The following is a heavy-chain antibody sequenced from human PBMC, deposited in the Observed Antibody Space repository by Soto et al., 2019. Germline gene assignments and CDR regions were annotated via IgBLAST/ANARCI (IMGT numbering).Heavy chain of an antibody. CDR1: GGTFSSYP. CDR3: AMIDYSSGSDY. D-gene: IGHD6-19*01. CDR2: IIPIFGTT. V-gene: IGHV1-69*13. J-gene: IGHJ4*02. Sequence: ASVKVSCKASGGTFSSYPLSWVRQAPGQGLEWMGGIIPIFGTTKYAQKFQGRVTIIADESTTTAYMELSSLRSEDTAVYYCAMIDYSSGSDYWGQGTLVTVSS.